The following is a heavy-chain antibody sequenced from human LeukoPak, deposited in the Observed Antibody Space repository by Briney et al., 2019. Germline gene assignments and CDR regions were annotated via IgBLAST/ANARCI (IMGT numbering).Heavy chain of an antibody. J-gene: IGHJ4*02. Sequence: GGSLRLSCADSGLTFSSNSMDWVRQAPGKGLEWVSSISSSSTYIYYADSVRGRFTISRDNARKSLYLQMDSLRAEDTAVYFCARDRGYGYYYFDYWGQGTLVTVSS. CDR1: GLTFSSNS. D-gene: IGHD5-12*01. V-gene: IGHV3-21*01. CDR2: ISSSSTYI. CDR3: ARDRGYGYYYFDY.